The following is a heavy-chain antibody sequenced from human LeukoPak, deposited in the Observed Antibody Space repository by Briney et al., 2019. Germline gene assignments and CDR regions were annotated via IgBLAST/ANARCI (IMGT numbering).Heavy chain of an antibody. Sequence: SETLSLTCTVSGGSISSSSYYWGWIRQPPGKGLEWIGSIYYSGSTYYNPSLKSRVTISVDTSKNQFSLKLSSVTAADTAVYYCARRVSGSLAVWGQGTTVTVSS. CDR3: ARRVSGSLAV. J-gene: IGHJ6*02. CDR2: IYYSGST. D-gene: IGHD1-26*01. CDR1: GGSISSSSYY. V-gene: IGHV4-39*01.